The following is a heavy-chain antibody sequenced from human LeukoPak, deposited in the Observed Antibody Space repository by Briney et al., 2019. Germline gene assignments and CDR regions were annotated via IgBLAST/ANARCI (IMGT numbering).Heavy chain of an antibody. CDR1: GFTFSDYY. D-gene: IGHD1-26*01. Sequence: GGSLRLSCASSGFTFSDYYMSWIRQAAGKGLEWVSHISGSSTYTNYADSVKGRFTISRDNANNSLYLQMNSLTAEDTVVFYCARVGSRGYYFDYRGQGTLVSVSS. J-gene: IGHJ4*02. V-gene: IGHV3-11*06. CDR2: ISGSSTYT. CDR3: ARVGSRGYYFDY.